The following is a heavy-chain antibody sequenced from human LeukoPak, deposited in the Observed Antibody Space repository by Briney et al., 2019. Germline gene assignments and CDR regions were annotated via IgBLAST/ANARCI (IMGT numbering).Heavy chain of an antibody. Sequence: SVTLSLTCAVYGGSFSGYYWSWIRQPPGKGLEWIGEINHSGSTNYNPSLKSRVTISVDTSKNQFSLKLSSVTAADTAVYYCARSLLRSGYYLNWFDPWGQGTLVTVSS. CDR2: INHSGST. J-gene: IGHJ5*02. V-gene: IGHV4-34*01. CDR3: ARSLLRSGYYLNWFDP. D-gene: IGHD3-22*01. CDR1: GGSFSGYY.